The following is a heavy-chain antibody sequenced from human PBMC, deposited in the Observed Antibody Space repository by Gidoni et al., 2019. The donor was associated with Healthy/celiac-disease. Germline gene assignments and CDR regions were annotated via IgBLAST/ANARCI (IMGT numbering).Heavy chain of an antibody. V-gene: IGHV5-51*01. Sequence: EVQLVQSGTEVKKPGESRKNACKGAGYSVNSYWIGWVRQMPGKGLEWMGIIYPGDSDTRYSPSFPGQVPISADTSLSTAYLQWSSLKASDTAMYYCARRDGGSRWYVSWFDPWGQGTLVTVSS. J-gene: IGHJ5*02. CDR2: IYPGDSDT. D-gene: IGHD6-13*01. CDR3: ARRDGGSRWYVSWFDP. CDR1: GYSVNSYW.